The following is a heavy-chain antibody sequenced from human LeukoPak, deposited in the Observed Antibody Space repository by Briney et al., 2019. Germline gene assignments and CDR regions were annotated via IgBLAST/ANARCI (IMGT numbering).Heavy chain of an antibody. CDR1: GGSISSYY. CDR3: ARDSHWLIDY. CDR2: IYTSGST. Sequence: PSETLSLTCTVSGGSISSYYRSWVREPAGKGVEWSGRIYTSGSTNYNPSLKSRVPMPVATSKNQFPLKLSSVTPADPAVYYCARDSHWLIDYWGQGTLVTVSS. V-gene: IGHV4-4*07. D-gene: IGHD3-9*01. J-gene: IGHJ4*02.